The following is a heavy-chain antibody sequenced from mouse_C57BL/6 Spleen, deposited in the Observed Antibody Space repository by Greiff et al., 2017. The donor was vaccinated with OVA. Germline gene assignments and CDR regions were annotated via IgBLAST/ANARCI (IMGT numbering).Heavy chain of an antibody. V-gene: IGHV5-9-1*02. CDR1: GFTFSSYA. J-gene: IGHJ3*01. CDR2: ISSGGDYI. CDR3: TRDEDLFAY. Sequence: EVNVVESGEGLVKPGGSLKLSCAASGFTFSSYAMSWVRQTPEKRLEWVAYISSGGDYIYYADTVKGRFTISRDNARNTLYLQMSSLKSEDTAMYYCTRDEDLFAYWGQGTLVTVSA.